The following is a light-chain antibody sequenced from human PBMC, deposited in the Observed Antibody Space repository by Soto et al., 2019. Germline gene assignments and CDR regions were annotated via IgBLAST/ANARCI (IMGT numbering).Light chain of an antibody. CDR3: GAWDSSLSAGQ. J-gene: IGLJ2*01. CDR2: EDN. Sequence: QSLLTQPPSVSAAPGQKVTISCSGGSSNIGSNSVSWYQQFPGTAPKLLIHEDNKRPSGIPDRFSGSKSGTSATLGITGLQTGDEADYYCGAWDSSLSAGQFGGGTQLTVL. V-gene: IGLV1-51*01. CDR1: SSNIGSNS.